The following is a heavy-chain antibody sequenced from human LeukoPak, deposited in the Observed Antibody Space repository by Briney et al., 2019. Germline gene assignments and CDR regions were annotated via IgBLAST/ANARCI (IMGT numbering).Heavy chain of an antibody. CDR1: GGSISSYY. J-gene: IGHJ4*02. V-gene: IGHV4-4*07. D-gene: IGHD3-10*01. Sequence: ETLSLTCTVSGGSISSYYWSWIRQPAGKGLEWIGRIYTSGSTNYNPSLKSRVTMSVDTSKNQFSLKLSSVTAADTAVYYCARDVYYYGSGSYLPLAHWGQGTLVTVSS. CDR3: ARDVYYYGSGSYLPLAH. CDR2: IYTSGST.